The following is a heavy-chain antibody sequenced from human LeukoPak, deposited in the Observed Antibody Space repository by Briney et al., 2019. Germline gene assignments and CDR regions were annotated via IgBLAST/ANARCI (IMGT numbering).Heavy chain of an antibody. CDR1: GFTSSSYE. CDR3: ARSVQWLPY. D-gene: IGHD6-19*01. Sequence: PSGGSLRLSCVASGFTSSSYEMNWLRQSPGKGLEWVSFISGSGTTMYYADSVKGRFTISRDNAKNSLYLQMNSLRAEDTAVYYCARSVQWLPYWGQGTLVTVSS. CDR2: ISGSGTTM. J-gene: IGHJ4*02. V-gene: IGHV3-48*03.